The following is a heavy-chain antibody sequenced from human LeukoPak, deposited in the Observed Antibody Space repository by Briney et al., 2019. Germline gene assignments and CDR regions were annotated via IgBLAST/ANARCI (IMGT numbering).Heavy chain of an antibody. CDR3: ARIIYHRQNDYDSSGYYIDY. CDR2: IYHSGST. D-gene: IGHD3-22*01. CDR1: GYSISSGYY. V-gene: IGHV4-38-2*02. Sequence: SETLSLTCTVSGYSISSGYYWGWIRQPPGKGLEWIGSIYHSGSTYYNPSLKSRVTISVDTSKNQFSLKLSSVAAADTAVYYCARIIYHRQNDYDSSGYYIDYWGQGTLVTVSS. J-gene: IGHJ4*02.